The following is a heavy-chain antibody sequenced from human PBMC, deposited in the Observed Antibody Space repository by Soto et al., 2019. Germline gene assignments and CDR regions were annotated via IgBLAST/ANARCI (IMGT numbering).Heavy chain of an antibody. J-gene: IGHJ4*02. V-gene: IGHV3-23*01. D-gene: IGHD3-3*01. CDR3: AKGSGPHRPYYFDN. Sequence: GSLRLSCTASGFTFSSYVMSWVRHAPGKGLERVSAMSGNGVSTYYADSVKGRFTISRDNSKSTFYLQMNSLRAEDTAVYFCAKGSGPHRPYYFDNWGQGT. CDR2: MSGNGVST. CDR1: GFTFSSYV.